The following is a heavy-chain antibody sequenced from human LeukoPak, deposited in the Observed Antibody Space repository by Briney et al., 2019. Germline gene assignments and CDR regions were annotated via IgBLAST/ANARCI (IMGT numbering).Heavy chain of an antibody. Sequence: GGSLRLSCEPSGFPFSSYLMLWVRQAPGKGLAWVSRISGDGTIKTYADFVRGRFNISRDNTKTILYLQMNRLKVEDTATYFCSRSQFDYWGQGALVTVSP. V-gene: IGHV3-74*03. J-gene: IGHJ4*02. CDR1: GFPFSSYL. CDR3: SRSQFDY. CDR2: ISGDGTIK.